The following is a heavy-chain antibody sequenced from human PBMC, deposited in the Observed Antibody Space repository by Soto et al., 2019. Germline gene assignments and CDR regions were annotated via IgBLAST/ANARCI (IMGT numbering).Heavy chain of an antibody. D-gene: IGHD6-13*01. Sequence: GGSLRLSCAASGFTFSSYWMSWVRQAPGKGLEWVANIKQDGSERYYVDSVKGRFTISRDNAKNSLYLQMNSLRAEDTAVYYSARVLVAAAGTDYYYYMDVWGKGTTVTVSS. V-gene: IGHV3-7*01. CDR3: ARVLVAAAGTDYYYYMDV. CDR2: IKQDGSER. J-gene: IGHJ6*03. CDR1: GFTFSSYW.